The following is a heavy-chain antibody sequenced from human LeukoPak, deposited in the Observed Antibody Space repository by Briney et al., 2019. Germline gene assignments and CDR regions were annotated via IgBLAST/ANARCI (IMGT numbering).Heavy chain of an antibody. CDR3: ARGSPDYYDSSGYHYAFDI. Sequence: ASVKVSCKASRYTFTGYCMHWVRQAPGQGLEWMGWSDPKSGGTNYAQKFQGRVTMTRDMSISTAHMELSRLRSDDTAVYYCARGSPDYYDSSGYHYAFDIWGQGTMVTASS. D-gene: IGHD3-22*01. V-gene: IGHV1-2*02. CDR1: RYTFTGYC. J-gene: IGHJ3*02. CDR2: SDPKSGGT.